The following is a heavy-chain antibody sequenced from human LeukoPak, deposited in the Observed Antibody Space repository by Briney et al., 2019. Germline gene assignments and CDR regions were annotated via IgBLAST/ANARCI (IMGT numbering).Heavy chain of an antibody. CDR3: AKPAYDYVWGSYRSDYYFDY. CDR1: GFTFSSYA. V-gene: IGHV3-23*01. Sequence: GGSLRLSCAASGFTFSSYATSWVRQAPGKGLEWVSAISGSGGSTYYADSVKGRFTTSRDNSKNTLYLQMNSLRAEDTAVYYCAKPAYDYVWGSYRSDYYFDYWGQGTLVTVSS. D-gene: IGHD3-16*02. CDR2: ISGSGGST. J-gene: IGHJ4*02.